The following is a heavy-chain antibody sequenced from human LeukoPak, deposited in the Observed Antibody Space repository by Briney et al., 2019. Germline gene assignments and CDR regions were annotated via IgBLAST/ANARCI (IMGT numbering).Heavy chain of an antibody. D-gene: IGHD1-26*01. J-gene: IGHJ4*02. Sequence: PGGSLRLSCAASGFTFSSYWMSWVRQAPGKGLEWVANIKQDGSEKYYVASVKGRFTISRDNAKNSLYLQMNSLRAEDTAVYYCARINSGSYYPFDYWGQGTLVTVSS. V-gene: IGHV3-7*01. CDR1: GFTFSSYW. CDR3: ARINSGSYYPFDY. CDR2: IKQDGSEK.